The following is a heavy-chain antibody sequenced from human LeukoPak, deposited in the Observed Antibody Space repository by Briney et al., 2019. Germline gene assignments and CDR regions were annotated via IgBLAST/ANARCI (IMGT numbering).Heavy chain of an antibody. Sequence: SVKVSCKASGGTFSSYAISWVRQAPGQGLEWMGGIIPIFGTANYAQKFQGRVTITADESTSTAYMELSSLTSEDTAVYYCARSVTATVAGRQDYWGQGTLVTVSS. CDR2: IIPIFGTA. D-gene: IGHD4-23*01. CDR1: GGTFSSYA. CDR3: ARSVTATVAGRQDY. V-gene: IGHV1-69*13. J-gene: IGHJ4*02.